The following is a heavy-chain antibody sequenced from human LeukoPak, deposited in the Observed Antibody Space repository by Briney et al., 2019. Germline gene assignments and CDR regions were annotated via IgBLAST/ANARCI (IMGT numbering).Heavy chain of an antibody. CDR2: ISGSGGST. D-gene: IGHD3-10*01. V-gene: IGHV3-23*01. Sequence: PGGSLRLSCAASGFTFSSYSMNWVRQAPGKGLEWVSAISGSGGSTYYADSVKGRFTISRDNSKNTLYLQMNSLRAEDTAVYYCATTPDYYGSGSRFDPWGQGTLVTVSS. CDR3: ATTPDYYGSGSRFDP. J-gene: IGHJ5*02. CDR1: GFTFSSYS.